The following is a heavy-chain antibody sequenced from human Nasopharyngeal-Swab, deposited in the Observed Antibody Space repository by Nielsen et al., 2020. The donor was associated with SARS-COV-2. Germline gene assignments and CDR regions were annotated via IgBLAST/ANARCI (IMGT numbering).Heavy chain of an antibody. V-gene: IGHV1-46*01. J-gene: IGHJ4*02. CDR2: INPSGGST. CDR3: ARVGVGYSGYDSVDY. D-gene: IGHD5-12*01. Sequence: WVRQAPGQGLEWMGIINPSGGSTSYAQKFQGRVTMTRDTSTSTVYLELSSLRSDDTAVYYCARVGVGYSGYDSVDYWGQGTLVTSPQ.